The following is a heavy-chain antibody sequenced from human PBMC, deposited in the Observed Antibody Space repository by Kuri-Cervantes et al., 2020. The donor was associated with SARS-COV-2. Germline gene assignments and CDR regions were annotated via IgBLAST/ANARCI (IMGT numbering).Heavy chain of an antibody. J-gene: IGHJ3*02. CDR1: GFTFSSYA. CDR2: ISGSGGST. V-gene: IGHV3-23*01. CDR3: AREDAFYDAFDI. D-gene: IGHD3-3*02. Sequence: LSLTCAASGFTFSSYAMSWVRQAPGKGLEWVSAISGSGGSTYYADSVKGRFTISRDNSKNTLYLQMNSLRAEDTAVYYCAREDAFYDAFDIWGQGTMVTVSS.